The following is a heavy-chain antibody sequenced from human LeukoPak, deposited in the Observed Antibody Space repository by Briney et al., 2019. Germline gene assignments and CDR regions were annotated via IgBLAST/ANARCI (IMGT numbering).Heavy chain of an antibody. V-gene: IGHV3-21*01. D-gene: IGHD3-10*01. CDR3: AISLGESLDH. Sequence: GGSLRLSCAASGFTFSHYSMNWVRQAPGKGLEWVSTVSSDSTHINYGESVRGRFTISRDDAKNSLYLQMNSLRAEDTAAYYCAISLGESLDHWGQGTLVTVSS. CDR1: GFTFSHYS. CDR2: VSSDSTHI. J-gene: IGHJ4*02.